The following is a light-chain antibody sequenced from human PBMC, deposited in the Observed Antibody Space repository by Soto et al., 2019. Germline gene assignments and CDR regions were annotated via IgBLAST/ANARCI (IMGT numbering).Light chain of an antibody. CDR3: MQPLQTPYT. V-gene: IGKV2-28*01. CDR2: LAS. CDR1: QSLLYSNGNNY. J-gene: IGKJ2*01. Sequence: DIVMTQSPLSLPVTPGEPASISCRSSQSLLYSNGNNYLDWYVQKPGQSPQLLIYLASSRASGGPDRFSGSGSGKDFTLKISRVEAEDVGVYYCMQPLQTPYTFGQGTKLEIK.